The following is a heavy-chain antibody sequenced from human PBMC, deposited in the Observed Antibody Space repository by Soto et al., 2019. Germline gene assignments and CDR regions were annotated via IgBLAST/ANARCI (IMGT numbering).Heavy chain of an antibody. CDR1: GFTFSSYG. D-gene: IGHD6-19*01. V-gene: IGHV3-33*01. CDR2: IWYDGSNK. CDR3: ARDPLNRSASGWLTFDY. J-gene: IGHJ4*02. Sequence: GGSLRLSCAASGFTFSSYGMHWVRQAPGKGLEWVAVIWYDGSNKYYADSVKGRFTISRDNSKNTLYLQMNSLRAEDTAVYYCARDPLNRSASGWLTFDYWGQGTLVTVSS.